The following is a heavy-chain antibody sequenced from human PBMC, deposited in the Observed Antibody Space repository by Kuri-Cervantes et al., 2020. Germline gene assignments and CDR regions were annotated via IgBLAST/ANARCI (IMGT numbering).Heavy chain of an antibody. CDR1: GGTFSSYA. D-gene: IGHD4-23*01. CDR3: AREYGDYGGWYFDL. J-gene: IGHJ2*01. Sequence: SVKVSCKASGGTFSSYAISWVRQAPGQGLEWMGGIIPIFGTANYAQKFQGRVTITADESTSTTYMELSSLRSEDMAVYYCAREYGDYGGWYFDLWGRGTLVTVSS. V-gene: IGHV1-69*13. CDR2: IIPIFGTA.